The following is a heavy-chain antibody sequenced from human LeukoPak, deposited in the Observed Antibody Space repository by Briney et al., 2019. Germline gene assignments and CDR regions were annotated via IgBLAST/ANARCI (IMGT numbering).Heavy chain of an antibody. CDR1: GFTFSSYG. Sequence: GRSLRLSCAASGFTFSSYGMHWVRQAPGKGVEWVAVIWYDGSNKYYADSVKGRFTISRNNFKTTLYLKMNSVRPGATAVYSCERDPSSWSSRWGDYRGEGDLVTVSS. V-gene: IGHV3-33*01. CDR3: ERDPSSWSSRWGDY. CDR2: IWYDGSNK. J-gene: IGHJ4*02. D-gene: IGHD6-13*01.